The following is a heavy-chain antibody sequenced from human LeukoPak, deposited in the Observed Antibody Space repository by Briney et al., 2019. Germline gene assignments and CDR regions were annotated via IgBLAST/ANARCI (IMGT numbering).Heavy chain of an antibody. J-gene: IGHJ3*02. CDR1: GGSISSYY. D-gene: IGHD3-22*01. CDR2: IYTSGST. V-gene: IGHV4-4*07. Sequence: SETLSLTCTVSGGSISSYYWSWIRQPAGKGLEWIGRIYTSGSTNYNPSLKSRVTMSVDTSKNQFSLKLSSVTAADTAVYYCARDLVYYDSSLDAFDIWGQGTMVTVSS. CDR3: ARDLVYYDSSLDAFDI.